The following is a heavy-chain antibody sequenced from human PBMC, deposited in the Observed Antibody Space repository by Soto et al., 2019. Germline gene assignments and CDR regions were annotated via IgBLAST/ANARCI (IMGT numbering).Heavy chain of an antibody. D-gene: IGHD3-10*01. V-gene: IGHV4-59*08. Sequence: SETLSLTCTVSGGSISSYYWSWIRQPPGKGLEWIGYIYYSGSTNYNPSLKSRVTISVDTSKNQFSLKLSSVTAADTAVYYCARQGSRGELLYDYWGQGTLVTVSS. J-gene: IGHJ4*02. CDR2: IYYSGST. CDR1: GGSISSYY. CDR3: ARQGSRGELLYDY.